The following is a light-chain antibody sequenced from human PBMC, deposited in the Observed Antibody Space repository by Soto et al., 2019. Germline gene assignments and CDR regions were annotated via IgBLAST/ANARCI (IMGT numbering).Light chain of an antibody. J-gene: IGKJ1*01. Sequence: DIQMTQSPSSLSASVGDRVTITCRASQSISNYLNWYQQKPGKAPNLLIYAASSLQSGVPSRFSGSRSGTDFTLTISGLQPEDFGTYYCQQSHSTPQTFGQGTRVEIK. CDR1: QSISNY. CDR3: QQSHSTPQT. V-gene: IGKV1-39*01. CDR2: AAS.